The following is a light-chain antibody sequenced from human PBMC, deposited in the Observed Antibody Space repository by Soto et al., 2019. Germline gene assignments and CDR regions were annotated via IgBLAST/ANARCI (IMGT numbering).Light chain of an antibody. CDR2: DTS. CDR1: QSITNN. CDR3: QQYKTWPRT. J-gene: IGKJ1*01. Sequence: ETVMTQSPATLSVSPGERATLSCRASQSITNNVAWYQQRPGQAPRLLIYDTSTRATGIPARFSGSGSGTEFTLTISSLQSEDFAVYYWQQYKTWPRTFGQGTKVEI. V-gene: IGKV3-15*01.